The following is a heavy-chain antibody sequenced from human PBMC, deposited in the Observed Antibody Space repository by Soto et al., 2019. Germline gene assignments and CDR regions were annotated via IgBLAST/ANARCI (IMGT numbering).Heavy chain of an antibody. Sequence: QIHLQQSGPGLVKPSQTLSLTCAISGDSVSTNSATWDWIRQSPSRGLEWLGRTYYRSNWYTDYAVSVKGRVTXSXNTSNNQLSLQLNSVTPDDTAVYYCARLIGNSWLDSWGQGTLVTVSS. CDR1: GDSVSTNSAT. D-gene: IGHD2-8*01. CDR2: TYYRSNWYT. J-gene: IGHJ5*01. CDR3: ARLIGNSWLDS. V-gene: IGHV6-1*01.